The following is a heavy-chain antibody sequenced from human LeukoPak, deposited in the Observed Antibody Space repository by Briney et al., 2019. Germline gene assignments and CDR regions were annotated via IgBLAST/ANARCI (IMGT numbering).Heavy chain of an antibody. V-gene: IGHV3-11*04. Sequence: GGSLRLSCEASGFSFSDYYMSWLRQAPGKGLEWLSYISSRGDSIYYADSVKGRFTISRDNAKNSLFLHMNSLRAEDTAVYYCARLWFGEGVFDYWGQGTLVTVSS. CDR2: ISSRGDSI. J-gene: IGHJ4*02. CDR1: GFSFSDYY. D-gene: IGHD3-10*01. CDR3: ARLWFGEGVFDY.